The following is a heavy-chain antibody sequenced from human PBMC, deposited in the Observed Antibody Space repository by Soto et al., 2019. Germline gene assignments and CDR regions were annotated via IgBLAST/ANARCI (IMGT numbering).Heavy chain of an antibody. CDR2: ISGYNGDT. CDR3: AKNGRPPYYYSGMDV. V-gene: IGHV1-18*01. J-gene: IGHJ6*02. Sequence: QGQLVQSGAEVKKPGASVKVSCKASGYTFTRYGISWVRQAPGQGLEWIGWISGYNGDTKYAQKFQGRVTMTVDTSTTTAYMELRSLTSDDRAVYYCAKNGRPPYYYSGMDVWGQGTTVTVSS. D-gene: IGHD2-8*01. CDR1: GYTFTRYG.